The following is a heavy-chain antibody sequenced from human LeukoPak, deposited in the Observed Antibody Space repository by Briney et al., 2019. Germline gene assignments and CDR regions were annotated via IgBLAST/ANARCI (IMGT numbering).Heavy chain of an antibody. V-gene: IGHV3-23*01. CDR3: AKGTTDYGSGYGMDV. J-gene: IGHJ6*04. CDR2: VRDGGGRT. Sequence: GGSLRLSCAVSGHTFRKYAMNWVRQAPGKGLEWGSAVRDGGGRTYYAESVKVRFTISRDNSKNTLSLERNSLRADDTAVYYCAKGTTDYGSGYGMDVWGKGTTVTVSS. D-gene: IGHD3-10*01. CDR1: GHTFRKYA.